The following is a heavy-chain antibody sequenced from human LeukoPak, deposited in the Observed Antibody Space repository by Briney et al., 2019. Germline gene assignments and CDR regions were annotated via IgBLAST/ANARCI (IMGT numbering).Heavy chain of an antibody. CDR2: ISSSSSYI. J-gene: IGHJ6*04. CDR1: GFTFSSYS. Sequence: GGSLRLSCAASGFTFSSYSMSWVRQAPGKGLEWVSSISSSSSYIYYADSVKGRFTISRDNAKNSLYLRMNSLRAEDTAVYYCARDPFGDVVVEEDVWGKGTTVTVSS. D-gene: IGHD2-2*01. V-gene: IGHV3-21*01. CDR3: ARDPFGDVVVEEDV.